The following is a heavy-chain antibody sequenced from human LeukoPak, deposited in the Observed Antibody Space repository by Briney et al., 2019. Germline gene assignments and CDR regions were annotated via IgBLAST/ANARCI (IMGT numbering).Heavy chain of an antibody. V-gene: IGHV1-18*01. J-gene: IGHJ4*02. CDR2: ISAYNGNT. Sequence: ASVKVSCKASGYTFTSYGISWVRQAPGQGLEWMGWISAYNGNTNYAQKFQGRVTMTRDTSISTAYMEVSRLRSDDTAVYYCARGEVAVSFDYWGQGTLVTVSS. CDR3: ARGEVAVSFDY. D-gene: IGHD6-19*01. CDR1: GYTFTSYG.